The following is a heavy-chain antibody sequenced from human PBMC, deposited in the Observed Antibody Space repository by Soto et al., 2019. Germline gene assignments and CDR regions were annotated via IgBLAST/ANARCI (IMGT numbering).Heavy chain of an antibody. V-gene: IGHV4-31*03. CDR1: GGSISSGGYY. Sequence: SETLSLTCTVSGGSISSGGYYWSWIRQHPGKGLEWIGYIYYSGSTYYNPSLKSRVTISVDTSKNQFSLKLSSVTAADTAVYYCARGSYGSLEIDYWGQGTLVTVSS. CDR2: IYYSGST. CDR3: ARGSYGSLEIDY. J-gene: IGHJ4*02. D-gene: IGHD3-10*01.